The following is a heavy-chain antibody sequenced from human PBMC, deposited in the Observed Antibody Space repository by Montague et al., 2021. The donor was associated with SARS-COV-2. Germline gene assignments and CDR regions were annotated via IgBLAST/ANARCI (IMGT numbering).Heavy chain of an antibody. CDR2: ISFDGNDK. Sequence: SLSLSCSASGFTFSSYAMHWVRQAPGKGLEWVAVISFDGNDKYYADSVKGRFTISRDNSKNTMFLQTNSLRAEDTAVYYCARGHIMVRGEKVGWFDPWGQGTLVTVSS. V-gene: IGHV3-30-3*01. D-gene: IGHD3-10*01. CDR3: ARGHIMVRGEKVGWFDP. J-gene: IGHJ5*02. CDR1: GFTFSSYA.